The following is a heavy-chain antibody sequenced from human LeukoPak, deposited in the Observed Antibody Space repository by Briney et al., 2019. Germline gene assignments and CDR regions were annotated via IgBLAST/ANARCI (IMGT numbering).Heavy chain of an antibody. V-gene: IGHV1-2*02. Sequence: ASVKVSFTASGYTFTGYYMHWVRQAPGQGLEGMGWINPNSGGTNYAQKFQGRVTITRDTSISTAYMELSRLRSDDTAVYYCALWFGELTADYWGQGTLVTVSS. J-gene: IGHJ4*02. CDR1: GYTFTGYY. D-gene: IGHD3-10*01. CDR2: INPNSGGT. CDR3: ALWFGELTADY.